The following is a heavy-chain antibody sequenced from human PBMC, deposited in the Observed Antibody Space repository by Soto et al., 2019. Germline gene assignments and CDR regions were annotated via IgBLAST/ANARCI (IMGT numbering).Heavy chain of an antibody. Sequence: ASVKVSCTASGYTFTSYYMHWVRQAPGQGLEWMGIINPSGGSTSYAQKFQGRVTMTRDTSTSTVYMELSSLRSEDTAVYYCARVVVAATPGALGDAFDIWGQGTMVTVSS. D-gene: IGHD2-15*01. V-gene: IGHV1-46*03. CDR1: GYTFTSYY. CDR2: INPSGGST. J-gene: IGHJ3*02. CDR3: ARVVVAATPGALGDAFDI.